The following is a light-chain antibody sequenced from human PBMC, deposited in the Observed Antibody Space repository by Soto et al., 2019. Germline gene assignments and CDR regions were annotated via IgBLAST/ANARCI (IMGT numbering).Light chain of an antibody. CDR1: QNIRSNY. J-gene: IGKJ4*01. CDR2: GAL. V-gene: IGKV3-20*01. Sequence: EIVLTQSPGTLSVSPGQRATLSCRASQNIRSNYVAWFQQTPGQAPRLLIYGALNRASGIPDRFSGSGSGTEFTLTISSLEPEDFVVYYCQHYVSSPLTFGGGTKVEIK. CDR3: QHYVSSPLT.